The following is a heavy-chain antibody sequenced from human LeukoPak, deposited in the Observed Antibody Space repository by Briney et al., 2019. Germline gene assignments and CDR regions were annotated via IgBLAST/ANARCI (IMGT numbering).Heavy chain of an antibody. D-gene: IGHD6-19*01. CDR2: INHSGST. Sequence: PSETLSLTCAVYGGSFSGYYWSWIRQPPGKGLEWIGEINHSGSTNYNPPLKSRVTISVDTSKNQFSLKLSSVTAADTAVYYCARGPAVAGYDYWGQGTLVTVSS. J-gene: IGHJ4*02. V-gene: IGHV4-34*01. CDR1: GGSFSGYY. CDR3: ARGPAVAGYDY.